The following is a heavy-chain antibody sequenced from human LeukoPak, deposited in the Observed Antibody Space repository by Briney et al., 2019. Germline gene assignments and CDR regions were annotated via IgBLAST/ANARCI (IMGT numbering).Heavy chain of an antibody. CDR2: ISAYSTYNGNT. CDR3: TRDLGQWLLQGIFFDY. D-gene: IGHD5-12*01. J-gene: IGHJ4*02. CDR1: GGTFSSYA. Sequence: GASVKVSCKASGGTFSSYAISWVRQAPGQGPEWMGWISAYSTYNGNTNYAQKFQGRVTLTTDTSTSTAYMELRSLRSDDTAVYYCTRDLGQWLLQGIFFDYWGQGTLVTVSS. V-gene: IGHV1-18*01.